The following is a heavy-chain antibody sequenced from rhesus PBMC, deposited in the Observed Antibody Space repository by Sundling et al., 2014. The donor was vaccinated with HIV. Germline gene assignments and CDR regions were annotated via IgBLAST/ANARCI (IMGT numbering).Heavy chain of an antibody. Sequence: QLQLQESGPGLVKPSETLSVTCAVSGGSISSSYWSWIRQAPGKGLEYIGYISGSGGNTYYNPSLKSRVTISKDTSKNQFSLRLNSVTAADTAVYYCARDPPTLWTGYLGSYGLDAWGQGVVVTVSS. CDR3: ARDPPTLWTGYLGSYGLDA. D-gene: IGHD3-3*01. CDR2: ISGSGGNT. J-gene: IGHJ6*01. CDR1: GGSISSSY. V-gene: IGHV4-169*02.